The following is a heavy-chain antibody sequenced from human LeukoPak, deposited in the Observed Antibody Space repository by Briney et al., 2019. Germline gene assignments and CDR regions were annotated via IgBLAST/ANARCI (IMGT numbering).Heavy chain of an antibody. J-gene: IGHJ5*02. D-gene: IGHD5-12*01. CDR1: GGSISSADYY. CDR3: ARQIVTTIRGFDP. V-gene: IGHV4-30-4*08. Sequence: SETLSLTCTVSGGSISSADYYWSWIRQPRGKGLEWIGYISYSGSTYYNASLKSRVTMSLDTSKNQFSLKLSSVTAADTAVYYCARQIVTTIRGFDPWGQGTLVTVSS. CDR2: ISYSGST.